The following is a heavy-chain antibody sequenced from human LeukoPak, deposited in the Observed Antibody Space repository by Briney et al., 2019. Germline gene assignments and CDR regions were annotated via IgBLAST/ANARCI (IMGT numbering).Heavy chain of an antibody. D-gene: IGHD6-19*01. Sequence: PSGTLSLTCAVSGGSISSSNWWSWVRQPPGKGLEWIGEIYHSGSTNYNPSLKSRVTISVDKSKNQFSLKVTSVTAADTAVYFCARGLKTVAGPPFDYWGQGTLVTVSS. J-gene: IGHJ4*02. V-gene: IGHV4-4*02. CDR1: GGSISSSNW. CDR3: ARGLKTVAGPPFDY. CDR2: IYHSGST.